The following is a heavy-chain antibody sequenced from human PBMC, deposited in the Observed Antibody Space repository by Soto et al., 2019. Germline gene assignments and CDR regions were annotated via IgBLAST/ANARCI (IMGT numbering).Heavy chain of an antibody. J-gene: IGHJ6*02. CDR1: GGSISSGGYY. V-gene: IGHV4-31*03. D-gene: IGHD3-3*01. Sequence: QVQLQESGPGLVKPSQTLSLTCTVSGGSISSGGYYWSWIRQHPGKGLEWIGYIYYSGSTYYNPSLQSRVTISVDTSKNQFSLKLSSVTAADTAVYYCARDGRYDFWSGYYPTGGMDVWGQGTTVTVSS. CDR3: ARDGRYDFWSGYYPTGGMDV. CDR2: IYYSGST.